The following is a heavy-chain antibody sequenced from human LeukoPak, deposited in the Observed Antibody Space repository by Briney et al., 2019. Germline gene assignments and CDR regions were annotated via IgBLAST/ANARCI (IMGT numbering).Heavy chain of an antibody. D-gene: IGHD2-2*01. V-gene: IGHV4-30-4*08. J-gene: IGHJ4*02. CDR2: IYYSGST. CDR1: GGSISSGDYY. Sequence: SETLSLTCTVSGGSISSGDYYWSWIRQPPGKGLEWIGYIYYSGSTYYNPSLKSRATISVDTSKNQFSLKLSSVTAADTAVYYCARGADIVVVPAAYFDYWGQGTLVTVSS. CDR3: ARGADIVVVPAAYFDY.